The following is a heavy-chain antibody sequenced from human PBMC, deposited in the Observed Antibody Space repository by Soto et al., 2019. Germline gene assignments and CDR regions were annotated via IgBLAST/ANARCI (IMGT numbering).Heavy chain of an antibody. CDR1: GFTFSSYA. J-gene: IGHJ4*02. CDR2: ISYDGSNK. V-gene: IGHV3-30-3*01. D-gene: IGHD2-8*01. CDR3: ARAPRHCTNGVCYYLDY. Sequence: QAGGSLRLSCAASGFTFSSYAMHWVRQAPGKGLEWVAVISYDGSNKYHGDSVKGRFTISRDNSKNTLYLQMNSLRAEDTAVYYCARAPRHCTNGVCYYLDYWGQGTLVTVSS.